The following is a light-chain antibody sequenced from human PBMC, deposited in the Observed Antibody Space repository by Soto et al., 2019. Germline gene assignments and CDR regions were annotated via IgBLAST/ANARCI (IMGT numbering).Light chain of an antibody. J-gene: IGKJ1*01. V-gene: IGKV3-20*01. CDR3: QQYGSSPM. CDR2: DVS. CDR1: QSVSSNY. Sequence: DIVLTQSPGTLSLSPGERATLSCRSSQSVSSNYLAWYQQKPDQAPRLVIYDVSGRATGIPDRFSGSGSGTDFTLTISRLEPEDFAVYYCQQYGSSPMFGQGTKVEIK.